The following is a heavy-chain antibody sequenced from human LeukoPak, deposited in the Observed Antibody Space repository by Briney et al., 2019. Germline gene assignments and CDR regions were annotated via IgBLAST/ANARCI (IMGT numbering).Heavy chain of an antibody. CDR3: ARDGYSSSWYSYYFDY. V-gene: IGHV3-23*01. CDR2: ISGSGGST. CDR1: GFTFSSYA. Sequence: GGSLRLSCAASGFTFSSYAMSWVRQAPGKGLECVSAISGSGGSTYYADSVKGRFTISRDNSKNTLYLQMNSLRAEDTAVYYCARDGYSSSWYSYYFDYWGQGTLVTVSS. D-gene: IGHD6-13*01. J-gene: IGHJ4*02.